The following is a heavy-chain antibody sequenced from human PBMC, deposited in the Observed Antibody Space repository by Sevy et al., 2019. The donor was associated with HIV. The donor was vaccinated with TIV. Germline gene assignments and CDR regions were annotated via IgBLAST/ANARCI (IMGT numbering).Heavy chain of an antibody. V-gene: IGHV4-34*01. CDR3: ARAPPVVVVPGAPSWFDP. CDR1: GGSFSGYY. CDR2: INHSGST. J-gene: IGHJ5*02. D-gene: IGHD2-2*01. Sequence: SETLSLTCAVYGGSFSGYYWKWIRQTPGKGLEWIGEINHSGSTNYNPSLKSRVTISVDTSKNQFSLRLNSVTAADTAVYYCARAPPVVVVPGAPSWFDPWGRGTLVTVSS.